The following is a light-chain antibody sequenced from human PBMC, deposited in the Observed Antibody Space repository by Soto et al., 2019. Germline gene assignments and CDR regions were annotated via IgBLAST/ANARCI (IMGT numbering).Light chain of an antibody. CDR2: GAS. J-gene: IGKJ1*01. CDR1: QSVSSN. V-gene: IGKV3-15*01. Sequence: IVMTQSPATLSVSPGERATLSCRASQSVSSNLAWYQQKPGQAPRLLIYGASTGATGIPARFSGSGSGTEFTLTISSLQSEDFAVYYCQQYNNWPPATFGQGTKVDIK. CDR3: QQYNNWPPAT.